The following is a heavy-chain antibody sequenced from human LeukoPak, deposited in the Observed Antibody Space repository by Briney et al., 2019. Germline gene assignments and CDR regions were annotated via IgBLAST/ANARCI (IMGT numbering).Heavy chain of an antibody. Sequence: ASVKVSCKASGGTFSSCAISWVRQAPEQGLEWMGGIIPIFGTANYAQKFQGRVTITTDESTSTAYMELSSLRSEDTAVYYCARSIAAAGHYYYMDVWGKGTTVTVSS. D-gene: IGHD6-13*01. CDR1: GGTFSSCA. V-gene: IGHV1-69*05. CDR3: ARSIAAAGHYYYMDV. CDR2: IIPIFGTA. J-gene: IGHJ6*03.